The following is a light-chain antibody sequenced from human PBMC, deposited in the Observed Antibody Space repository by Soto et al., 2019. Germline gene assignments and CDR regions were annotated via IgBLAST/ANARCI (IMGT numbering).Light chain of an antibody. V-gene: IGLV2-11*01. CDR3: CSYAGSYTHVI. Sequence: QSALTQPRSVSGSPGQSVTISCTGTSSDVGDYDYVSWYQQHPGKAPKFMIYDVNKRPSGVPDRFSGSKSGNTASLTISGLQAEDEADYYCCSYAGSYTHVIFGGGTKVTVL. CDR1: SSDVGDYDY. J-gene: IGLJ2*01. CDR2: DVN.